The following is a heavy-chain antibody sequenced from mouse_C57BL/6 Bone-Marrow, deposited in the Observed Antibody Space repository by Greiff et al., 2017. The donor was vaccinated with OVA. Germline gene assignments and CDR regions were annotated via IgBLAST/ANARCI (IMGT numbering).Heavy chain of an antibody. Sequence: EVPLVESGGDLVKPGGSLKLSCAASGFTFSSYGMSWVRQTPDKRLEWVATISSGGSYTYYPDSVKGRFTISRDNAKNTLYLQMSSLKSEDTAMYYCARPYYYGRGYFDVWGTGTTVTVSS. V-gene: IGHV5-6*01. D-gene: IGHD1-1*01. CDR2: ISSGGSYT. CDR1: GFTFSSYG. J-gene: IGHJ1*03. CDR3: ARPYYYGRGYFDV.